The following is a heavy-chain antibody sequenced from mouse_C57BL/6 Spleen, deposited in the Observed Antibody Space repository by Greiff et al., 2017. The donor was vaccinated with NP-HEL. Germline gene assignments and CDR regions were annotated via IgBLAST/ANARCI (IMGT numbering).Heavy chain of an antibody. D-gene: IGHD2-5*01. CDR2: ISSGGSYT. J-gene: IGHJ2*01. Sequence: EVKLMESGGDLVKPGGSLKLSCAASGFTFSSYGMSWARQTPDKRLEWVATISSGGSYTYYPDSVKGRFTISRDNAKNTLYLQMSSLKSEDTAMYYCARHENSNYFDYWGQGTTLTVSS. CDR3: ARHENSNYFDY. V-gene: IGHV5-6*01. CDR1: GFTFSSYG.